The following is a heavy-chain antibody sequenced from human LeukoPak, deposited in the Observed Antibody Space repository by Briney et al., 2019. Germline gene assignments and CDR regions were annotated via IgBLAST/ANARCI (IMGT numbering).Heavy chain of an antibody. J-gene: IGHJ4*02. V-gene: IGHV3-30*02. Sequence: GGSLRLSCAASGFTFSSYWMHWVRQAPGKGLEWVALIRYDGSNKYYAGSVKGRFTISRDNSKNTVYLQMNSLRAEDTAVYYCAKESLPYCGGDCYWPADYWGQGTLVTVSS. D-gene: IGHD2-21*01. CDR1: GFTFSSYW. CDR3: AKESLPYCGGDCYWPADY. CDR2: IRYDGSNK.